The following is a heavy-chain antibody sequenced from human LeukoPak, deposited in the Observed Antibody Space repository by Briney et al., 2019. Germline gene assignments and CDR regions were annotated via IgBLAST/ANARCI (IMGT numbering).Heavy chain of an antibody. J-gene: IGHJ3*02. CDR1: GYTFTSYY. D-gene: IGHD4-17*01. CDR2: INPSGGST. Sequence: ASVTVSCKASGYTFTSYYMHWVRQAPGQGLEWMGIINPSGGSTSYAQKFQGRVTMTRDTSTSTVYMELSSLRSGDTAVYYCAREGYGDPRRFDIWGQGTMVTVSS. V-gene: IGHV1-46*01. CDR3: AREGYGDPRRFDI.